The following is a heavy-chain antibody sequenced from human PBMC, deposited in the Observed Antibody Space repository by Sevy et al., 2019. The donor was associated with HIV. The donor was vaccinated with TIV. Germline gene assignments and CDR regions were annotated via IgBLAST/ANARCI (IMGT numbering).Heavy chain of an antibody. CDR2: IYYNGHI. V-gene: IGHV4-59*08. Sequence: SETLSLTCTVSGGSITSLYWNWIRQPPGKGMEWIANIYYNGHINYNPSLKSRVTLSLDTSKYQYSLSLSSVTAADTAMYYCAGENAWGRGYSWGQGTLVTVSS. CDR3: AGENAWGRGYS. CDR1: GGSITSLY. D-gene: IGHD1-26*01. J-gene: IGHJ4*02.